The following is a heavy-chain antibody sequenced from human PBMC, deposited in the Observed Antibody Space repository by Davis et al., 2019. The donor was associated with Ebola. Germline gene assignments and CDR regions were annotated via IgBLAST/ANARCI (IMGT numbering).Heavy chain of an antibody. CDR2: IYDHST. CDR3: VRGSVWSFDY. D-gene: IGHD6-19*01. V-gene: IGHV3-66*01. Sequence: GGSLRLSCAASGFTVSSNHMSWVRQAPGKGLEWVSVIYDHSTAYADSVRGRFTISRDDAKSTLYLEMNSLRADDAAVYYCVRGSVWSFDYWGQGILVSVSS. CDR1: GFTVSSNH. J-gene: IGHJ4*02.